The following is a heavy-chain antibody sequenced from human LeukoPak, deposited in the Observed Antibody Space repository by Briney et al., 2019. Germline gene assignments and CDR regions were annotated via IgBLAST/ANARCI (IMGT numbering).Heavy chain of an antibody. V-gene: IGHV4-59*01. J-gene: IGHJ4*02. CDR2: IYYSGST. CDR1: GGSISSYY. D-gene: IGHD3-9*01. Sequence: SETLSLTCTVSGGSISSYYWSWIRQPPGKGLEWIGYIYYSGSTNYNPSLKSRVTISVDTSKNQFSLKLSSVTAADTAVYYCARSKDILTGYCFDYWGQGALVTVSS. CDR3: ARSKDILTGYCFDY.